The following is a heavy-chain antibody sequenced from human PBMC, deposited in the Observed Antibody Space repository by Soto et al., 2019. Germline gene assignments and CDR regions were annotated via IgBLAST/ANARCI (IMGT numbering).Heavy chain of an antibody. V-gene: IGHV1-18*01. J-gene: IGHJ4*02. CDR2: ISAYNGNT. CDR3: ARDPPPPDY. CDR1: GYTFASYA. Sequence: QVQLVQSGAEVKKPGASVKVSCKASGYTFASYAISWMRQAPGQGLSWMGWISAYNGNTNYAQKLQGRATMTTDTSTSTAYIELRSLRSDDTAVYYCARDPPPPDYWGQGTLVTVSS.